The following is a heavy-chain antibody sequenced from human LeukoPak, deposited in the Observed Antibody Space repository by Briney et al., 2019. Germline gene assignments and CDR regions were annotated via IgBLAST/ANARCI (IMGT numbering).Heavy chain of an antibody. CDR3: ARDLSSRGVISLDY. J-gene: IGHJ4*02. V-gene: IGHV4-4*07. Sequence: SETLSLTCTVSGGSISNYYWSWIRQPAGKGLEWIGRIYSDGRTNYDLSHSSRLAMSVDTSKNQFSLKLSSVSAADTAVYYCARDLSSRGVISLDYWGQGTLVTVSS. D-gene: IGHD3-10*01. CDR2: IYSDGRT. CDR1: GGSISNYY.